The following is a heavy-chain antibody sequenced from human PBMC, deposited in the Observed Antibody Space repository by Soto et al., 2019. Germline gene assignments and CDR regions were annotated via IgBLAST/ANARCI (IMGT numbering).Heavy chain of an antibody. J-gene: IGHJ6*02. Sequence: DVQLLESGGGLVEPGGSLRLSCAVSGFSVTDAWMNWVRQVPGKGLAWVGRIKSKFDGGSTDYAAPVKGRFTISKDHSKNTLSLHMNSVQTEDTAVYYCTLTTPDTPMVTSYYYFAMVVWGPGNTVSVSS. CDR2: IKSKFDGGST. V-gene: IGHV3-15*07. CDR3: TLTTPDTPMVTSYYYFAMVV. CDR1: GFSVTDAW. D-gene: IGHD5-18*01.